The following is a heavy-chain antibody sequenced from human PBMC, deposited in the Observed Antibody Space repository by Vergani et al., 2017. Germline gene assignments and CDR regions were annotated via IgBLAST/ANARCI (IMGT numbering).Heavy chain of an antibody. V-gene: IGHV3-33*08. CDR2: TWYEGNNN. CDR1: GFALNRHA. CDR3: ARETRDTPSSLDY. D-gene: IGHD5-18*01. J-gene: IGHJ4*02. Sequence: QVQLVESGGGVVQPGTSLRLSCVVSGFALNRHAMYWVRQAPGRGLEWVSMTWYEGNNNYYADSVKGRFTISKDISKNTLYLQMNSLRGDDTAVYYCARETRDTPSSLDYWGQGTLVTVS.